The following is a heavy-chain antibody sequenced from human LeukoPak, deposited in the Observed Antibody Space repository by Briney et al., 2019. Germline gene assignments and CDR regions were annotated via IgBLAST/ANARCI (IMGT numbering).Heavy chain of an antibody. CDR2: INHSGST. D-gene: IGHD5-18*01. CDR3: ARGKWIQLWLLDY. J-gene: IGHJ4*02. CDR1: GGSFSGYY. V-gene: IGHV4-34*01. Sequence: SETLSLTCAVYGGSFSGYYWSWIRQPPGKGLEWMGEINHSGSTNYNPSLKSRVTISLDTSKNQFSLKLSSVTAADTAVYYCARGKWIQLWLLDYWGQGTLVTVSS.